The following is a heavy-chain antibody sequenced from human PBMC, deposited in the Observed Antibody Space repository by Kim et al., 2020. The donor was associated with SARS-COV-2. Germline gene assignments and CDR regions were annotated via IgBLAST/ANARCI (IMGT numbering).Heavy chain of an antibody. J-gene: IGHJ6*02. Sequence: GGSLRLSCAASGFTFDDYAMHWVRQAPGKGLEWVSGISWNSGSIGYADSVKGRFTISRDNAKNSLYLQMNSLRAEDTALYYCAKARSDGYGYEYYYYYYGMDVWGQGTTVTVSS. CDR3: AKARSDGYGYEYYYYYYGMDV. CDR1: GFTFDDYA. CDR2: ISWNSGSI. V-gene: IGHV3-9*01. D-gene: IGHD5-18*01.